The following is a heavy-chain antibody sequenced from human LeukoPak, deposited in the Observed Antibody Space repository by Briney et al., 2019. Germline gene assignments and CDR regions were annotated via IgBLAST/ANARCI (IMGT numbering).Heavy chain of an antibody. Sequence: KPSETLSLTCTVSGGSISSYYWSWIRQPAGKGLEWIGRIYTSGSTNYNPSLKSRVTMSVDTSKNQFSLKLSSVTAADTAVYYCARVPGSYSSGWDNWFDPWGQGTLVTVSS. J-gene: IGHJ5*02. D-gene: IGHD6-19*01. CDR1: GGSISSYY. CDR2: IYTSGST. CDR3: ARVPGSYSSGWDNWFDP. V-gene: IGHV4-4*07.